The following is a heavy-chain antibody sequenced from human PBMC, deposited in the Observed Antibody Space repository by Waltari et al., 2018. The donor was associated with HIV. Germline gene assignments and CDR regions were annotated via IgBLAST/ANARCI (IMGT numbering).Heavy chain of an antibody. CDR1: GNTFTYTY. CDR2: VNPSSGGT. D-gene: IGHD3-22*01. Sequence: QVQLVQSGAEVRKPGASVRVSCKASGNTFTYTYIHWVRQAPGQGLEWMGWVNPSSGGTKYAQRFQCMVTMTRDTSINTAYMDLSGLTSDDTAVYFCARDRSIVSRHYDNAVSPYFDSWGQGTLVTVSS. V-gene: IGHV1-2*02. J-gene: IGHJ4*02. CDR3: ARDRSIVSRHYDNAVSPYFDS.